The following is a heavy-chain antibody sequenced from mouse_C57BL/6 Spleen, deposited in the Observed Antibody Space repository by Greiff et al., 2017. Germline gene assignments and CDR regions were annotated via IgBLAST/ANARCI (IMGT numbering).Heavy chain of an antibody. CDR2: LSYDGSN. CDR1: GYSITSGYY. Sequence: VQLQQSGPGLVKPSQSLSLTCSVTGYSITSGYYWNWIRQFPGNKLEWMGYLSYDGSNNYNPSLKNRISITRDTSKNQFFLKLNSVTTEDTATYYCARWTLDGYSYYFDYGGQGTTLTVSS. D-gene: IGHD2-3*01. CDR3: ARWTLDGYSYYFDY. J-gene: IGHJ2*01. V-gene: IGHV3-6*01.